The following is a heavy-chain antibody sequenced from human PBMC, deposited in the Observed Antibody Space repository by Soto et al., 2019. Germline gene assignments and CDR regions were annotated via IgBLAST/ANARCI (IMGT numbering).Heavy chain of an antibody. CDR3: ARPPYVFGSPPRWFAP. CDR2: INPNSGGT. V-gene: IGHV1-2*02. D-gene: IGHD3-16*01. Sequence: EASVKVSCKASGYTFTGYYMHWVRQAPGQGLEWMGWINPNSGGTNYAQKFQGRVTMTRDTSISTAYMELSRLRSDDTAVYYCARPPYVFGSPPRWFAPGGKGTLVPVPS. CDR1: GYTFTGYY. J-gene: IGHJ5*02.